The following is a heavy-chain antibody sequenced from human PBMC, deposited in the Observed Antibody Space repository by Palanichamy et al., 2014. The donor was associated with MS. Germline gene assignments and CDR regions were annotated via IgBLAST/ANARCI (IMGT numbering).Heavy chain of an antibody. CDR3: ARLSSSWYAY. V-gene: IGHV3-64*01. J-gene: IGHJ4*02. CDR1: GFTFRTYD. Sequence: EVQLVEVWGRPWSEPGGSLRLSCAASGFTFRTYDMHWVRQAPGKGLEYVSAISNNGGRTFYANSVKGRFTISRDNSKNTLYLQMGSLRVEDMGVYFCARLSSSWYAYWGQGTLVSVSS. D-gene: IGHD6-13*01. CDR2: ISNNGGRT.